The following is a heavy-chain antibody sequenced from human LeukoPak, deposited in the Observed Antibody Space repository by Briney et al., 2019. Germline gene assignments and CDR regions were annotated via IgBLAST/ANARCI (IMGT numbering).Heavy chain of an antibody. D-gene: IGHD3-22*01. CDR2: ISASGGST. Sequence: PGGSLRLSCAASGFTFSSFATSWVRQAPGKGLEWVSGISASGGSTYYADSVKGRFTISRDNSKNTLYPQMNSLRAEDTAVYYCAKGFYDNSASGAFDIWGQGTMVTVSS. CDR3: AKGFYDNSASGAFDI. J-gene: IGHJ3*02. V-gene: IGHV3-23*01. CDR1: GFTFSSFA.